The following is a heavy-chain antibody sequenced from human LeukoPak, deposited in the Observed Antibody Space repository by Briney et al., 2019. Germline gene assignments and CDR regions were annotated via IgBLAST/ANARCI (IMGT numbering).Heavy chain of an antibody. CDR3: ARGRATRITMVRGVTGWYFDY. V-gene: IGHV3-21*01. CDR2: ISSSSSYI. D-gene: IGHD3-10*01. CDR1: GFTFSSYS. Sequence: GGSLRLSCAASGFTFSSYSMNWVRQTPGKGLEWVSSISSSSSYIYYADSVKGRFTISRDNAKNSLYLQMNSLRAEDTAVYYCARGRATRITMVRGVTGWYFDYWGQGTLVTVSS. J-gene: IGHJ4*02.